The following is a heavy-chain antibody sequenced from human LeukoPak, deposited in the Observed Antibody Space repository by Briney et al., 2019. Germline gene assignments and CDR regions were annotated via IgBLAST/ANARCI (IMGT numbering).Heavy chain of an antibody. D-gene: IGHD2-8*01. CDR3: ARGGDIVLMVYAIPEYFDY. V-gene: IGHV3-21*01. CDR2: ISSSSSYI. CDR1: GFTFSSYS. Sequence: GGSLRLSCAASGFTFSSYSMNWVRQAPGKGLEWVSSISSSSSYIYYADSVKGRFTISRDNAKNSLYLQMNSLRAEDTAVYYCARGGDIVLMVYAIPEYFDYWGQGTLVTVPS. J-gene: IGHJ4*02.